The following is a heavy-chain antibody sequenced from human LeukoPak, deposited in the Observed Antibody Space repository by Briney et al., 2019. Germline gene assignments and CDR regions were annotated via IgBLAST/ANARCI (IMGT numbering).Heavy chain of an antibody. J-gene: IGHJ6*03. CDR3: ARRLGSYMDV. V-gene: IGHV4-4*07. CDR1: GGSISSYY. D-gene: IGHD2-15*01. Sequence: SETLSLTCTVSGGSISSYYWSWVRQPAGKGLEWIGRIYASGNTNYNPSLKGRVTMTVDTSKNQFSLKLSSVTAADTAVYYCARRLGSYMDVWGKGTTVTVSS. CDR2: IYASGNT.